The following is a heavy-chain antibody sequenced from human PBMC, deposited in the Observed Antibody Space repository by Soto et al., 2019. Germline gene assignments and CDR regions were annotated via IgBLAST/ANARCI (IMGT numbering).Heavy chain of an antibody. CDR1: GGSISSGGYY. V-gene: IGHV4-31*03. D-gene: IGHD6-19*01. J-gene: IGHJ4*02. CDR3: ARDGTYSSGTIDY. CDR2: IYYSGST. Sequence: QVQLQESGPGLVKPSQTLSLTCTVSGGSISSGGYYWSWIRQHPGKGLEWIGYIYYSGSTYYNPSRKSRVTISVDTSKNQFSLKLSSVTAADTAVYYCARDGTYSSGTIDYWGQGTLVTVSS.